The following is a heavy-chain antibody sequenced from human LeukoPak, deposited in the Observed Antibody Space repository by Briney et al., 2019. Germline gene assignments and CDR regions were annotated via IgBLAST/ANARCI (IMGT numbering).Heavy chain of an antibody. CDR2: IYSGGST. CDR1: GFTVSSNY. Sequence: SGGSLRPSCAASGFTVSSNYMSWVRQAPGKGLEWVSVIYSGGSTYYADSVKGRFTISRDNSKNTLYLQMNSLRAEDTAVYYCARDIRPKGIYLDWGQGTLVTVSS. D-gene: IGHD1-26*01. V-gene: IGHV3-66*01. J-gene: IGHJ4*02. CDR3: ARDIRPKGIYLD.